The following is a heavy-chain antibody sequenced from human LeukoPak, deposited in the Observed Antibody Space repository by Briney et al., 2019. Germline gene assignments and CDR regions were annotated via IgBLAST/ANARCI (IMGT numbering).Heavy chain of an antibody. Sequence: ASVKVSCKASGYTFTSYGISWVRQAPGQGLEWMGWINPDNGGTSYAQKFQGRVIMARDTSITTVYMELSGLRSDDTAIYYCARGDYYGSPKTVAAWGQGTLVTVSS. J-gene: IGHJ5*02. V-gene: IGHV1-2*02. CDR3: ARGDYYGSPKTVAA. CDR1: GYTFTSYG. CDR2: INPDNGGT. D-gene: IGHD3-10*01.